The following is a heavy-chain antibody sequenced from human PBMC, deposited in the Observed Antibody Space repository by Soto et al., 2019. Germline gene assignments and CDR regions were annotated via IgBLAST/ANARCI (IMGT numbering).Heavy chain of an antibody. D-gene: IGHD2-15*01. V-gene: IGHV1-2*02. CDR2: INPNSGGT. Sequence: ASVKVSCKASGYPFTGYYMHWVRQAPGQGLEWMGWINPNSGGTNYAQKFQGRVTMTRDTSISTAYMELSRLRSDDTAVYYCARELPKDLYFDYWGQGTLVTVSS. CDR3: ARELPKDLYFDY. CDR1: GYPFTGYY. J-gene: IGHJ4*02.